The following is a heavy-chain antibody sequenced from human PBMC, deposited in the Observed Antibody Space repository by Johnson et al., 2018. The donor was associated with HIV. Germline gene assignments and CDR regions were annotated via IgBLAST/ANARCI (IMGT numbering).Heavy chain of an antibody. CDR3: AKDHDYYDSSGSSLGAFDI. CDR1: GFTFDDYA. Sequence: VQLVESGGGLVQPGRSLRLSCAASGFTFDDYAMHWVRQAPGKGLEWVSGISWNSGSIGYADSVKGRFTISRDNAKNSLYLQMNSLRAEDTALYYCAKDHDYYDSSGSSLGAFDIWGQGTMVTVSS. J-gene: IGHJ3*02. V-gene: IGHV3-9*01. D-gene: IGHD3-22*01. CDR2: ISWNSGSI.